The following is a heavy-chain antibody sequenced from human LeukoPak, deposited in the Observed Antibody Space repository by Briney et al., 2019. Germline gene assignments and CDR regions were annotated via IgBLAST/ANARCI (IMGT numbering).Heavy chain of an antibody. D-gene: IGHD6-19*01. J-gene: IGHJ4*02. CDR3: ARGHNIGWFYLDF. CDR1: GFTFSDYA. V-gene: IGHV3-23*01. Sequence: GGSLRLSCAASGFTFSDYAMSWVRQAPGKGPEWVSGIDNSGGSTHYADSVKGRFTISRDKSKDTLYVQMNSLRADDTALYYCARGHNIGWFYLDFWGQGTQVTVSS. CDR2: IDNSGGST.